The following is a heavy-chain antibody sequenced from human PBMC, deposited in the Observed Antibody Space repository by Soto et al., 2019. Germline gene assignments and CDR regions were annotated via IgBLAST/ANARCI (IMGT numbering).Heavy chain of an antibody. J-gene: IGHJ6*02. CDR2: ISAYNGNT. CDR1: GYTFTSYG. Sequence: ASVKVSGKASGYTFTSYGISWVRQAPGQGLAWMGWISAYNGNTNYAQKLQGRVTMTTDTSTSTAYMELRSLRSDDTAVYYCATVYCSSTSCYGDYYYYGMDVWGQGTTVTVSS. CDR3: ATVYCSSTSCYGDYYYYGMDV. V-gene: IGHV1-18*04. D-gene: IGHD2-2*01.